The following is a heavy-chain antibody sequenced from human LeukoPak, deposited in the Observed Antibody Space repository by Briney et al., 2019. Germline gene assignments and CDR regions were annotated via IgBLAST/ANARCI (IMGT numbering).Heavy chain of an antibody. CDR2: IYTSGST. J-gene: IGHJ4*02. D-gene: IGHD5-18*01. CDR1: GGSISSGSYY. Sequence: SQNLSLTCTVSGGSISSGSYYWSWIRQPAGKGLEWIGRIYTSGSTNYNPSLKSRVTISVDTSKNQFSLKLSSVTAADTAVYYCARTRYSYGATQDYSGQGTLVTVSS. V-gene: IGHV4-61*02. CDR3: ARTRYSYGATQDY.